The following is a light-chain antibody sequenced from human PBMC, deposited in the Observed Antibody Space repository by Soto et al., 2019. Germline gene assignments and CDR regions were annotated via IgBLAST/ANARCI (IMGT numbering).Light chain of an antibody. CDR3: QQYNSYSGT. CDR1: QSISSW. CDR2: DAS. Sequence: DLPMTQYPSTLSASVGDRVTITCRASQSISSWLAWYQQKPGKAPKLLIYDASSFESGVPSSFSGSGSGTEFSLTISSLQPDDFATYYCQQYNSYSGTFGQGTKVEIK. V-gene: IGKV1-5*01. J-gene: IGKJ1*01.